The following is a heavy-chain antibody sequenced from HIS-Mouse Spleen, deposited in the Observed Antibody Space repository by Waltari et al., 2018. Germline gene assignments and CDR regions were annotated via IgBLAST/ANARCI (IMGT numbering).Heavy chain of an antibody. CDR2: TYYSGST. Sequence: QVQLQESGPGLVKPSPTLSLTCTVPGGSISSGGYYWSLIRQHPRQCLGWLGYTYYSGSTYYNPSLKSRVTISVDTSKNQFSLKLSSVTAADTAVYYCARSPYYDFWSGYSDNWFDPWGQGTLVTVSS. J-gene: IGHJ5*02. CDR3: ARSPYYDFWSGYSDNWFDP. D-gene: IGHD3-3*01. V-gene: IGHV4-31*03. CDR1: GGSISSGGYY.